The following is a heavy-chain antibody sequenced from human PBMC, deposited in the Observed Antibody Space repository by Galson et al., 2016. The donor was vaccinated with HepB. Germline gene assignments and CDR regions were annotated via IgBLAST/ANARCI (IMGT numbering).Heavy chain of an antibody. CDR2: ISIDGSIK. CDR3: AKPPHPSSRWYFDN. CDR1: GFTFSSSA. Sequence: SLRLSCAASGFTFSSSAMHWVRQAPGKGLEWVAAISIDGSIKYHADSVTGRFTISRDNSRNTLFLEMNSLRVEDTAVYYCAKPPHPSSRWYFDNWGQGSLVTVSS. D-gene: IGHD4-23*01. J-gene: IGHJ4*02. V-gene: IGHV3-30*18.